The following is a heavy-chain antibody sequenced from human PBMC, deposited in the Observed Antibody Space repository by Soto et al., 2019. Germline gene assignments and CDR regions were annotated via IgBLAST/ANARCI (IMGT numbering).Heavy chain of an antibody. D-gene: IGHD6-19*01. CDR1: GGSISSYY. CDR3: ARVSSGSWYFDY. CDR2: IYYSGST. Sequence: PSETLSLTCTVSGGSISSYYWSWIRQPPGKGLEWIGYIYYSGSTNYNPSPKSRVTISVNTSKNQFSLKLTSVTAADTAVYYCARVSSGSWYFDYWGQGTLVTVSS. J-gene: IGHJ4*02. V-gene: IGHV4-59*01.